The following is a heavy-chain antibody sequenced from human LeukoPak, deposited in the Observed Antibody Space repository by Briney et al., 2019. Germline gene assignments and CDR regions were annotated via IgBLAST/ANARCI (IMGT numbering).Heavy chain of an antibody. D-gene: IGHD3-10*01. J-gene: IGHJ5*02. CDR1: GGSISSGGYY. Sequence: SQTLSLTCTVSGGSISSGGYYWSWNRQHPGKGLEWTGYIYYSGSTYYNPSLKSRVTISVDTSKNQFSLKMSSVTAADTAVYYCARAITMVRGVIIGWFDPWGQGTLVTVSS. CDR2: IYYSGST. CDR3: ARAITMVRGVIIGWFDP. V-gene: IGHV4-31*03.